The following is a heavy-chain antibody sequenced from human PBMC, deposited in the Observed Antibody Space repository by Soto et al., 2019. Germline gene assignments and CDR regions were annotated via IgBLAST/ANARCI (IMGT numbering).Heavy chain of an antibody. Sequence: QVQLQQWGAGLLKPSETLSLTCAVYGGSFSGYYWSWIRQPPGKGLEWIGEINHSGSTNYNPSRKSRVTISVDTCKNQFSLKLSSVTAADTAVYYCARTMVRGYFDYWGQGTLVTVSS. CDR1: GGSFSGYY. D-gene: IGHD3-10*01. V-gene: IGHV4-34*01. J-gene: IGHJ4*02. CDR3: ARTMVRGYFDY. CDR2: INHSGST.